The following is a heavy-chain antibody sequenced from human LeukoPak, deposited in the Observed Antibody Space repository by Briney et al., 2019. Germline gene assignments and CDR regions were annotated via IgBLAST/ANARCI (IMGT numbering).Heavy chain of an antibody. CDR2: ISAYNGNT. CDR3: ARSVVLRYFDWLPEGWFDP. CDR1: GYTFTSYG. Sequence: ASVKVSCKASGYTFTSYGISWVRQAPGQGLEWMGWISAYNGNTNYAQKLQGRVTMTTDTSTSTAYMELSSLRSEDTAVYYCARSVVLRYFDWLPEGWFDPWGQGTLVTVSS. J-gene: IGHJ5*02. D-gene: IGHD3-9*01. V-gene: IGHV1-18*01.